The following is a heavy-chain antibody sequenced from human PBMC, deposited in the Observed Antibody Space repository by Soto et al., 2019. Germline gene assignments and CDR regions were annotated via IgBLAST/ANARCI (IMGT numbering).Heavy chain of an antibody. D-gene: IGHD6-6*01. V-gene: IGHV3-33*01. J-gene: IGHJ6*02. CDR1: GFTFSRYG. CDR2: IWYDGSNK. CDR3: ARDRSAARHAAYYYYYYGMDV. Sequence: GGSLRLSCAASGFTFSRYGMHWVRQAPGKGLEWVAVIWYDGSNKYYPDSVKGRFTISRDNSKNTLYLQMNSLRAEDPAGYYCARDRSAARHAAYYYYYYGMDVWGQGTTVTVSS.